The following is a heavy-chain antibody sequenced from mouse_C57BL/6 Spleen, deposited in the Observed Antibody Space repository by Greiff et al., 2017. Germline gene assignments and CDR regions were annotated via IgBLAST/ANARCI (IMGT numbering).Heavy chain of an antibody. CDR3: ARAYYYGSSYDYFDY. Sequence: QVQLQQPGAELVRPGSSVKLSCKASGYTFTSYWMDWVKQRPGQGLEWIGNIYPSDSATHYTQKFKDKATLTVDKSSSTAYMQLSSLTSEDSAVYYCARAYYYGSSYDYFDYWGQGTTLTVSS. CDR1: GYTFTSYW. V-gene: IGHV1-61*01. D-gene: IGHD1-1*01. CDR2: IYPSDSAT. J-gene: IGHJ2*01.